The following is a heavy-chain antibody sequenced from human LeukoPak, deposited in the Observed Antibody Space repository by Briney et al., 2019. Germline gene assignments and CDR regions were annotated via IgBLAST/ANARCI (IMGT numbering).Heavy chain of an antibody. D-gene: IGHD3-16*01. J-gene: IGHJ4*02. CDR3: ARRSGSRNFYFWDY. CDR1: GGSISSGGYY. CDR2: IYHSGST. Sequence: SQTLSLTCTVSGGSISSGGYYWSWIRQPPGKGLEWIAYIYHSGSTNYNPSLKSRATISVDTSKNHVSLKLTSVTAADAAVYYCARRSGSRNFYFWDYWGQGILVTVSS. V-gene: IGHV4-61*03.